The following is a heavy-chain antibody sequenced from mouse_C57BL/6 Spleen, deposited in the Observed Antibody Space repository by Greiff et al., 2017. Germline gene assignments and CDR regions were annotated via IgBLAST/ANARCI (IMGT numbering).Heavy chain of an antibody. J-gene: IGHJ2*01. CDR1: GYTFTSYT. Sequence: QVQLQQSGAELARPGASVKMSCKASGYTFTSYTMHWVKQRPGQGLEWIGYINPSRGYTKYNQKFKDKATLTADKSSSTAYMQLSSLTSEDSAVYYCARGDGGFDYVFDYWGQGTTLTVSS. CDR2: INPSRGYT. CDR3: ARGDGGFDYVFDY. V-gene: IGHV1-4*01. D-gene: IGHD1-1*01.